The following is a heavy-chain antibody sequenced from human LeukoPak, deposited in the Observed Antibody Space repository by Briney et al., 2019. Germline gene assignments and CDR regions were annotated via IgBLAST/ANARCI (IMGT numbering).Heavy chain of an antibody. Sequence: GGSLRLSCAASGFTVSSNYMNWVRQAPGKGLVWVSRINSDGSSTNYADSVKGRFTISRDNAKNTLYLQMNSLRAEDTAMYYCARPGELFNYWGQGTLVTVSS. CDR3: ARPGELFNY. CDR1: GFTVSSNY. J-gene: IGHJ4*02. D-gene: IGHD3-10*01. V-gene: IGHV3-74*01. CDR2: INSDGSST.